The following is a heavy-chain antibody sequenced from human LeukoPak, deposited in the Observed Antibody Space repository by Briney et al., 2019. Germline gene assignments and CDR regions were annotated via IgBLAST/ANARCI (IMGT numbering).Heavy chain of an antibody. Sequence: ASVKVSCKASGYTFTSYGISWVRQAPGQGLEWMGWISAYNGNTNYAQKLQGRVTMTTDTSTSTAYMELRSLRSDDTAVYYCARDMVDYYDSSGLSAFDIWGQGTMVTVSS. CDR2: ISAYNGNT. CDR3: ARDMVDYYDSSGLSAFDI. V-gene: IGHV1-18*01. CDR1: GYTFTSYG. J-gene: IGHJ3*02. D-gene: IGHD3-22*01.